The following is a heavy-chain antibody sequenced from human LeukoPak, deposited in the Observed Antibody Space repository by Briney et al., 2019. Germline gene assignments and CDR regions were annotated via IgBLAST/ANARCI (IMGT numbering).Heavy chain of an antibody. CDR2: IRSKAYGGTT. V-gene: IGHV3-49*03. D-gene: IGHD6-13*01. CDR3: TRGEIAAAGWADAFDI. Sequence: GGSLRLSCTASGFTFGDYAMSWFRQAPGKGLEWVGFIRSKAYGGTTEYATSVKGRFTISRDDSKSIAYLQMNSLKTEDTAVYYCTRGEIAAAGWADAFDIWGQGTMVTVSS. CDR1: GFTFGDYA. J-gene: IGHJ3*02.